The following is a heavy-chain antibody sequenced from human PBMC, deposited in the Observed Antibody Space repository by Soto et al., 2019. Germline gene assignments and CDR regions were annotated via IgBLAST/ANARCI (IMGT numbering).Heavy chain of an antibody. D-gene: IGHD2-2*02. CDR2: INAGNGNT. Sequence: ASVKVSGKASGYTFTSYAIHWVRQAPGQRLEWMGWINAGNGNTKYSQKFQGRVTITRDTSASTAYMELSSLRSEDTAVYYCARLAARYCSSTSCYTSYFDYWGQGTLVTVSS. CDR3: ARLAARYCSSTSCYTSYFDY. V-gene: IGHV1-3*01. CDR1: GYTFTSYA. J-gene: IGHJ4*02.